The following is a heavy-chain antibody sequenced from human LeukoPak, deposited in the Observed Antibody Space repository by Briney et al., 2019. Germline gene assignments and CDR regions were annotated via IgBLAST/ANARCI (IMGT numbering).Heavy chain of an antibody. Sequence: GGSLRLSCAASGFTFSTYGISWVRQAPGKGLEWVSGISGGGSSTYYADSVKGRSTISRDNSKNTLYLQMNSLRAADTAVYYCAKIVRGTWAFDYWGQGTLVTVSS. CDR3: AKIVRGTWAFDY. J-gene: IGHJ4*02. CDR2: ISGGGSST. CDR1: GFTFSTYG. V-gene: IGHV3-23*01. D-gene: IGHD2/OR15-2a*01.